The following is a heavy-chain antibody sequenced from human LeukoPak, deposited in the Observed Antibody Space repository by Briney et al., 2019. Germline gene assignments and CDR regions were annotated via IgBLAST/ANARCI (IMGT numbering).Heavy chain of an antibody. CDR1: GYTSIDYY. CDR3: ARDYSDFGSLMAFDY. Sequence: ASVKVSCKASGYTSIDYYMHWVRQAPGQGLKWMGWINPNSGGTNYAQKFQGRVTMTRDTTIRTAYMELSRLRSDDTAVYYCARDYSDFGSLMAFDYWGQGTLVTVSS. D-gene: IGHD3-10*01. V-gene: IGHV1-2*02. CDR2: INPNSGGT. J-gene: IGHJ4*02.